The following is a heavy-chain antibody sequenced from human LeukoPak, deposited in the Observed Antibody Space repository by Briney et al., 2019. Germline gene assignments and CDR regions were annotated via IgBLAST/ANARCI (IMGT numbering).Heavy chain of an antibody. CDR1: GFTFSNYF. CDR3: VPEEKYSSGWYYFDY. CDR2: ISFDGNRQ. Sequence: GGSLRLSCTASGFTFSNYFMHWVRQAPGRGLEWVAVISFDGNRQYYADSVKGRFTIARDTSRSTVFLQMNSLRAEDTAVYYCVPEEKYSSGWYYFDYWGQGTLVTVSS. J-gene: IGHJ4*02. V-gene: IGHV3-30-3*01. D-gene: IGHD6-19*01.